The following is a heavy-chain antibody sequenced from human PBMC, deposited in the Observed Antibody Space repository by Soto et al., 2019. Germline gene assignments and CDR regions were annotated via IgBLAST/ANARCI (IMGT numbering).Heavy chain of an antibody. CDR1: GYTFTSYY. J-gene: IGHJ4*02. V-gene: IGHV1-46*01. CDR3: ARGTYYPGDNGYYYFDS. D-gene: IGHD3-3*01. Sequence: ASVKVSCKASGYTFTSYYMHWVRQAPGQGLEWMGIINPSGGSTSYAQKFQGRFTTSRDNGKNLLYLQMNDLRDEDTAVYYCARGTYYPGDNGYYYFDSWGKGTLVTVSS. CDR2: INPSGGST.